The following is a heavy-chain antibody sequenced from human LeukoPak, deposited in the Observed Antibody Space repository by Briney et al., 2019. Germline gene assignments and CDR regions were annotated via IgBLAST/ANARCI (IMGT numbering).Heavy chain of an antibody. Sequence: PGGSLRLSCAASGFTVSSNYISWVRQAPGKGLEGVTGISGSGGITNYADSVKGRFTISRDNSKNTLYLQMNSLRAEDTAVYYCAKRDFYDSSGYAPLFQHWGQGTLVTVSS. D-gene: IGHD3-22*01. CDR1: GFTVSSNY. V-gene: IGHV3-23*01. CDR2: ISGSGGIT. J-gene: IGHJ1*01. CDR3: AKRDFYDSSGYAPLFQH.